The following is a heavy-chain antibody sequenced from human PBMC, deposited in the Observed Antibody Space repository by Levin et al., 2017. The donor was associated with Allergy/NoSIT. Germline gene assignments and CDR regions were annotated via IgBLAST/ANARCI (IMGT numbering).Heavy chain of an antibody. D-gene: IGHD3-9*01. CDR2: ISGSGGST. CDR1: GFTFSSYA. V-gene: IGHV3-23*01. J-gene: IGHJ4*02. CDR3: AKDGYDILTGYYDY. Sequence: AGGSLRLSCAASGFTFSSYAMSWVRQAPGKGLEWVSAISGSGGSTYYADSVKGRFTISRDNSKNTLYLQMNSLRAEDTAVYYCAKDGYDILTGYYDYWGQGTLVTVSS.